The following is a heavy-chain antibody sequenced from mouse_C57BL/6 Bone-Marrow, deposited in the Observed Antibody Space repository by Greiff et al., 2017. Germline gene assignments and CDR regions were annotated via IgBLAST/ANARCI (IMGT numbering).Heavy chain of an antibody. Sequence: QVQLQQPGAELVKPGASVKLSCKASGYTFTSYWMQWVKQRPGQGLEWIGEIDPSDSYTNYNQKFKGKATLTVETSSSTAYMLLSSLTSEDSAVYYCSRDGYYWYFDVWGTGTTVTVSS. CDR3: SRDGYYWYFDV. J-gene: IGHJ1*03. D-gene: IGHD2-3*01. V-gene: IGHV1-50*01. CDR1: GYTFTSYW. CDR2: IDPSDSYT.